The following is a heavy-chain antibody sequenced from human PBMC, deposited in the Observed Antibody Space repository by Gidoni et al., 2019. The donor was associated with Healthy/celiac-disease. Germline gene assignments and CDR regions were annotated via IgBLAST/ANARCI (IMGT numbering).Heavy chain of an antibody. CDR1: GGSFSGYY. Sequence: QVQLQQWGAGLLKPSETLSLTCAVYGGSFSGYYWSWIRQPPGKGVEWIGEINHSGSTNYNPSLKSRVTISVDTSKNQFSLKLSSVTAADTAVYYCARVGWSSGYYYVRYNWFDPWGQGTLVTVSS. CDR3: ARVGWSSGYYYVRYNWFDP. J-gene: IGHJ5*02. V-gene: IGHV4-34*01. D-gene: IGHD3-22*01. CDR2: INHSGST.